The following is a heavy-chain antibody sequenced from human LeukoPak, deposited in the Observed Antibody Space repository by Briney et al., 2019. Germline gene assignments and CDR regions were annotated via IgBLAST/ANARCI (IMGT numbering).Heavy chain of an antibody. D-gene: IGHD3-10*01. CDR1: GFTFISYS. Sequence: PGGSLRLSCAASGFTFISYSMNWVRQAPGKGLKDVSGISSNGGSTYYADSVRDRFTISRDNSKNTLYLQMSSLRTEDTAMYYCVKLAAPGAIWYFDLWGRGTLVTVSS. V-gene: IGHV3-64D*09. J-gene: IGHJ2*01. CDR2: ISSNGGST. CDR3: VKLAAPGAIWYFDL.